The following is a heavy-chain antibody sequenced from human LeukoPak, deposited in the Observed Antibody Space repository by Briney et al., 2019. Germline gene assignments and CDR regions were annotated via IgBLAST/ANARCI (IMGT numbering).Heavy chain of an antibody. CDR2: ISGSGGST. CDR1: GFTFSSYA. D-gene: IGHD3-9*01. CDR3: ARPLRFFDWFDVFDI. Sequence: QAGGSLRLSCAASGFTFSSYAMSWVRQAPGKGLEWVSAISGSGGSTYYADSVKGRFTISRDNSKNTLYLQVNSLRTEDTAVYYCARPLRFFDWFDVFDIWGQGTMVTVSS. J-gene: IGHJ3*02. V-gene: IGHV3-23*01.